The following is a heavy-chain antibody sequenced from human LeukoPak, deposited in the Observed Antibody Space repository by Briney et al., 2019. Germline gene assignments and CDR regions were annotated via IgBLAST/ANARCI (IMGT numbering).Heavy chain of an antibody. CDR2: IYSGGST. D-gene: IGHD4-23*01. CDR1: GFIVSSNY. Sequence: GGSLRLSCAASGFIVSSNYMSWVRQAPGKGLEWVSVIYSGGSTYYADSVKGRFTISRDNSKNTLYLQMNSLRAEDTAVYYCARGDGGPPFDYWGQGTLVTVSS. J-gene: IGHJ4*02. CDR3: ARGDGGPPFDY. V-gene: IGHV3-66*01.